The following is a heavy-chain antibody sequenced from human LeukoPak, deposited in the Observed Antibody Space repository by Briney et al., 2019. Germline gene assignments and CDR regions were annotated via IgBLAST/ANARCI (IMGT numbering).Heavy chain of an antibody. D-gene: IGHD5-12*01. CDR1: GLTFTGVNY. CDR2: INTNSGIT. V-gene: IGHV1-2*02. Sequence: ASVKVSCEASGLTFTGVNYIHWVRQAPGQGPEWMGWINTNSGITDYARKFQGRVTMTRDTSISTAYMELYRLTSDDTAMYYCTRDRLSKWFDPWGQGTLVTVSS. CDR3: TRDRLSKWFDP. J-gene: IGHJ5*02.